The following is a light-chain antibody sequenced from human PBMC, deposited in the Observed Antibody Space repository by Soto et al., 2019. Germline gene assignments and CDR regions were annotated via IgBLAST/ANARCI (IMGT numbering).Light chain of an antibody. CDR2: SAS. CDR1: QTINNY. CDR3: QQRFNTLT. J-gene: IGKJ4*01. Sequence: DIQMTQSPSSLPASVGDRVTITCRASQTINNYLSWYQQKPGKAPKLLIHSASTLQSGVPSRFSGGGSGTDLTLTINGLKNEAFATYYCQQRFNTLTFGGGTKVDIK. V-gene: IGKV1-39*01.